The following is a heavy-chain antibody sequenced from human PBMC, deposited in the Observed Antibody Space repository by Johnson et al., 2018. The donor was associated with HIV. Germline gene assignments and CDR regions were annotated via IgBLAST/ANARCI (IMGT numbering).Heavy chain of an antibody. CDR3: AKDLGDAVGTTHDAFDI. V-gene: IGHV3-30*18. D-gene: IGHD1-26*01. CDR1: RFTFSSYG. J-gene: IGHJ3*02. Sequence: QVQLVESGGGVVQPGRSLRLSCVASRFTFSSYGMHWLRQAPGKGLEWVAVISYDGANKYHADSVKGRFTISRDNSKNTLYLQMHSLRAEDTAVYYCAKDLGDAVGTTHDAFDIWGQGTTVTVSS. CDR2: ISYDGANK.